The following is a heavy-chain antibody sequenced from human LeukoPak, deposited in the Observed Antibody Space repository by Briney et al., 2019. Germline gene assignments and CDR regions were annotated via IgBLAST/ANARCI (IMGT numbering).Heavy chain of an antibody. V-gene: IGHV3-7*01. CDR1: GFTFSSYW. D-gene: IGHD4-17*01. CDR2: IKQDGSEK. J-gene: IGHJ2*01. CDR3: ARVLSMTTVTFVARYFDL. Sequence: PGGSLRLSCAASGFTFSSYWMSWVRQAPGKGLEWVANIKQDGSEKYYVDSVKGRFTISRDNAKNSLYLQMNSLRAEDTAVYYCARVLSMTTVTFVARYFDLWGRGTLVTVSS.